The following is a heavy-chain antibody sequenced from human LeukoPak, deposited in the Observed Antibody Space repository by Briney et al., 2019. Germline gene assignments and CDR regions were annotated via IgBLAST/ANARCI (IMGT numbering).Heavy chain of an antibody. V-gene: IGHV4-38-2*01. Sequence: SETLSLTCAVSGYSISSGYYWGWTRPPPGKGLEWIGSIYHSGSTYYSPSLKSRVAISVDTSKNQFSLKLSSVTAADTAVYYCARGWLGWFDPWGQGTLVTVSS. J-gene: IGHJ5*02. CDR2: IYHSGST. CDR3: ARGWLGWFDP. CDR1: GYSISSGYY. D-gene: IGHD6-19*01.